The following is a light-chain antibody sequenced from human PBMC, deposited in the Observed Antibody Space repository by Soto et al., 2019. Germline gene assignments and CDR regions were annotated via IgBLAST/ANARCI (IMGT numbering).Light chain of an antibody. CDR2: WAS. CDR1: QSILDRSKNKYY. CDR3: QQYFTSPWT. Sequence: DIVMTQSPDSLAVSLGERATFNCKSSQSILDRSKNKYYLAWYQQKSGQPPKLPIYWASLREPGVPDRFTGSGSGTDFTLTISSLQAEDVAVYYCQQYFTSPWTFGQGTKVE. V-gene: IGKV4-1*01. J-gene: IGKJ1*01.